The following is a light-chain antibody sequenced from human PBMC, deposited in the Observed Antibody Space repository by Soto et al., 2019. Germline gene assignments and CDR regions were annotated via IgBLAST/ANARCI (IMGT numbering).Light chain of an antibody. CDR3: SSYAGSSTWV. CDR1: SSDVGSYNL. V-gene: IGLV2-23*01. Sequence: QSALTQPASVSGSPGQSITISCTGTSSDVGSYNLVSWYQQHPGKAPKLMIYEGSKPPAGVSNRFSGSKSGNTASLTTAGLQAEDEADYYCSSYAGSSTWVFGGGTKLTVL. CDR2: EGS. J-gene: IGLJ3*02.